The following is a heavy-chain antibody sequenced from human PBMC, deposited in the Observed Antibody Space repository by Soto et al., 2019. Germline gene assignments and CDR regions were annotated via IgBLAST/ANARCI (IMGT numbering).Heavy chain of an antibody. CDR2: IYYSGST. CDR1: GDSISSGGYY. D-gene: IGHD3-22*01. Sequence: QVQLQESGPGLVKPSQTLSLTCTVSGDSISSGGYYWTWIRQHPGKGLEWIGYIYYSGSTYYNPSLKSRLTISVDTSKNQFSLKLSSVTAADTAVYYCARLKVSSGYYCIDYWGQGTLVTVSS. V-gene: IGHV4-31*03. CDR3: ARLKVSSGYYCIDY. J-gene: IGHJ4*02.